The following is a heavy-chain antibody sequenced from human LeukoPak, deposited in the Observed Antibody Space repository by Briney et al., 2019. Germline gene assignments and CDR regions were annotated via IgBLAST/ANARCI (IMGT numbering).Heavy chain of an antibody. D-gene: IGHD1-26*01. Sequence: PGGSLRLSCAASGFTFDGYAMHWVRQAPGKGLEWVSGISWNSGSIGYADSVKGRFTISRDNAKNSLYLQMNSLRAEDTAVYYCARESNSGSYYDAFDIWGQGTMVTVSS. CDR2: ISWNSGSI. J-gene: IGHJ3*02. V-gene: IGHV3-9*01. CDR3: ARESNSGSYYDAFDI. CDR1: GFTFDGYA.